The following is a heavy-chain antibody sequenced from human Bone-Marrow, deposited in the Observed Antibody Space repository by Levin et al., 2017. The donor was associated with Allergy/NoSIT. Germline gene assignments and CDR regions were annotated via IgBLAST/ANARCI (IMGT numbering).Heavy chain of an antibody. Sequence: GESLKISCKASGYTFTSYYMHWVRQAPGQGLEWMGIINPSGGSTSYAQKFQGRVTMTRDTSTSTVYMELSSLRSEDTAVYYCARDFDGHLTYSSSWYFDYWGQGTLVTVSS. CDR3: ARDFDGHLTYSSSWYFDY. CDR1: GYTFTSYY. D-gene: IGHD6-13*01. CDR2: INPSGGST. V-gene: IGHV1-46*01. J-gene: IGHJ4*02.